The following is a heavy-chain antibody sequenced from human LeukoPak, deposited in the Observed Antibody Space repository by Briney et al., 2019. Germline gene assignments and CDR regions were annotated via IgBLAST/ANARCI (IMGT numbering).Heavy chain of an antibody. CDR2: IWYGGSNK. CDR3: AKAGGERWLQLPDY. V-gene: IGHV3-30*02. D-gene: IGHD5-24*01. J-gene: IGHJ4*02. Sequence: GGSLRLSCAASGFTFSSYSMNWVRQAPGKGLEWVAVIWYGGSNKYYADSVKGRFTISRDNSKNTLYLQMNSLRAEDTAVYYCAKAGGERWLQLPDYWGQGTLVTVSS. CDR1: GFTFSSYS.